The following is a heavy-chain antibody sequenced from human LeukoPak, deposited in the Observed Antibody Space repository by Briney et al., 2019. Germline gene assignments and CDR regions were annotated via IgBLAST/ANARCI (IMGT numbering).Heavy chain of an antibody. D-gene: IGHD3-16*01. J-gene: IGHJ5*02. CDR3: ARGLHPSRGFDP. CDR2: FYPGDSET. V-gene: IGHV5-51*01. CDR1: GYSFTSYW. Sequence: GESLKISCKGSGYSFTSYWIGWVRQMPGKGLEWMVIFYPGDSETRYNPSFQGQVIMSADKSLNTAYLQWSSLTASDTAIYYCARGLHPSRGFDPWGQGTLVTVSS.